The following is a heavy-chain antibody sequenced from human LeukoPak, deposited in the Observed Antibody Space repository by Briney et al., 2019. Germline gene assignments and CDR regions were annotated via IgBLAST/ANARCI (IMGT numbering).Heavy chain of an antibody. CDR2: IWYDGSNK. CDR3: ARDRGGATYYFDY. J-gene: IGHJ4*02. CDR1: GFTFSSYG. D-gene: IGHD1-26*01. Sequence: PGGSLRLSCAASGFTFSSYGMHWVRQAPGKGLEWVAVIWYDGSNKYYADSVKGRFTISRDNSKNTLYLQMNSLRAEDTAVYYCARDRGGATYYFDYWGQGTLVTVSS. V-gene: IGHV3-33*01.